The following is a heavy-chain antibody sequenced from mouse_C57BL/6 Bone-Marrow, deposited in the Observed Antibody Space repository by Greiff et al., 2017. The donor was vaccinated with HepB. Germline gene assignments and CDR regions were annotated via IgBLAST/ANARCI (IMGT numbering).Heavy chain of an antibody. Sequence: QVQLKQPGAELVKPGASVKLSCKASGYTFTSYWMHWVKQRPGQGLEWIGMIHPNSGSTNYNEKFKSKATLTVDKSSSTAYMQLSSLTSEDSAVYYCASGGEGDYYAMDYWGQGTSVTVSS. V-gene: IGHV1-64*01. CDR3: ASGGEGDYYAMDY. CDR1: GYTFTSYW. CDR2: IHPNSGST. J-gene: IGHJ4*01. D-gene: IGHD3-3*01.